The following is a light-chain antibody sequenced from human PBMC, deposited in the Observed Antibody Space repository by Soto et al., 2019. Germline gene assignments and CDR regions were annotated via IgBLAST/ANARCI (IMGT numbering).Light chain of an antibody. CDR1: QRISGY. CDR3: QQRSNWPWT. Sequence: EIVLTQSPATLSLSPGERATLSCRASQRISGYLAWYQQKPGQAPRLLIYDASNRATGIPVRFSGSGSGTDYTLTITNLEPEHFAIYYCQQRSNWPWTFGQGTNVDIK. V-gene: IGKV3-11*01. J-gene: IGKJ1*01. CDR2: DAS.